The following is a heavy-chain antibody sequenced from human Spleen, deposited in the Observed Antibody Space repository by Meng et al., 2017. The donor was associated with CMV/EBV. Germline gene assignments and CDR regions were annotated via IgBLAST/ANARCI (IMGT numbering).Heavy chain of an antibody. CDR1: FCGYY. D-gene: IGHD2-2*01. Sequence: FCGYYRSWIRQPPGKGLEWIGEINHSGSTNYNPSLKSRVTISVDTSKNQFSLKLSSVTAADTAVYYCARAKVIDCSSTSCYRKNWFDPWGQGTLVTVSS. CDR3: ARAKVIDCSSTSCYRKNWFDP. J-gene: IGHJ5*02. CDR2: INHSGST. V-gene: IGHV4-34*01.